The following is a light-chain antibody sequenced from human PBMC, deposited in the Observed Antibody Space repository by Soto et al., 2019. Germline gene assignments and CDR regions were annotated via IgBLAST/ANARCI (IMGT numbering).Light chain of an antibody. CDR3: QSYDSSLSVI. J-gene: IGLJ2*01. Sequence: QSALTQPPSVSGAPGQTITISCTGDSSNIGAGYDVHWYQQLPGTAPKLLIYVNINRPSGVPDRFSASRSDSSASLAITGLQAEDEADYYCQSYDSSLSVIFGGGTKVTVL. CDR1: SSNIGAGYD. V-gene: IGLV1-40*01. CDR2: VNI.